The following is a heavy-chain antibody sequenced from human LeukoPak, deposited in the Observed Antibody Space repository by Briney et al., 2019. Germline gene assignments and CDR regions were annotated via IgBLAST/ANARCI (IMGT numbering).Heavy chain of an antibody. D-gene: IGHD1-1*01. V-gene: IGHV4-59*12. CDR2: IYYSGST. J-gene: IGHJ4*02. Sequence: SETLSLACTVSGGSISSYYWSWIRQPPGKGLEWIGYIYYSGSTNFNPSLMSRVTMSIDTSKNQFSLKLSSVTAADTAIYYCARTLHPPTLNWYFDYWGQGILVTVSS. CDR3: ARTLHPPTLNWYFDY. CDR1: GGSISSYY.